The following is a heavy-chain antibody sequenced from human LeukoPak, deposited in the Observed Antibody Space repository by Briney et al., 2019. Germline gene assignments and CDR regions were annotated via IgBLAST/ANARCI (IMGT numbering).Heavy chain of an antibody. J-gene: IGHJ4*02. CDR2: ISSGSGSSI. V-gene: IGHV3-48*01. CDR1: GFTFSSYS. CDR3: ARDSLRPFDY. D-gene: IGHD3-16*01. Sequence: PGGSLRLSCAASGFTFSSYSMNWVRQAPGKGLEWVSYISSGSGSSIYYADSVKGRFSISRDNAKNSLYLQMNSLRAEDTAVYYCARDSLRPFDYWGQGTLVTVSS.